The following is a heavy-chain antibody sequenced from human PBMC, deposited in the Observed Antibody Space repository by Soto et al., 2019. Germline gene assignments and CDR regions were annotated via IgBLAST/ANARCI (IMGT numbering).Heavy chain of an antibody. J-gene: IGHJ3*02. CDR2: INHSGST. V-gene: IGHV4-34*01. Sequence: SETLSLTCAVYGGSFSGYYWSWIRQPPGKGLEWIGEINHSGSTNYNPSLKSRVTISVDTSKNQFSLKLSSVTAADTAVYYCARGIITIFGVVIILDAFDIWGQGTMVTVSS. CDR3: ARGIITIFGVVIILDAFDI. CDR1: GGSFSGYY. D-gene: IGHD3-3*01.